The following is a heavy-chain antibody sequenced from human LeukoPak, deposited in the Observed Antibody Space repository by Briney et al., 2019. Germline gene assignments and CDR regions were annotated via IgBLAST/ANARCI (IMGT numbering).Heavy chain of an antibody. CDR3: ARHGDSDAFDI. CDR1: GFTFTDYF. D-gene: IGHD4-17*01. CDR2: IKHNGGEK. Sequence: GGSLRLSCVASGFTFTDYFMSWVRQAPGKGLEWVASIKHNGGEKYYVDSVKGRFTISRDNAKNSLYLEMSSLRVEDTAVYYCARHGDSDAFDIWGQGTMVTVSS. V-gene: IGHV3-7*01. J-gene: IGHJ3*02.